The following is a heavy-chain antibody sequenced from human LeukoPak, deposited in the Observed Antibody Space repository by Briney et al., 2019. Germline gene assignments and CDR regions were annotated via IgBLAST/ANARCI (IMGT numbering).Heavy chain of an antibody. CDR3: ARGGYYDILTGFDY. V-gene: IGHV1-69*13. J-gene: IGHJ4*02. Sequence: GASVKVSCKASGGTFSSYAISWVRQAPGQGLEWMGGIIPIFGTANYAQKFQGRVTITADESTSTAYMELSSLRSEDTAVYYCARGGYYDILTGFDYWGQGTLVTVSS. CDR1: GGTFSSYA. D-gene: IGHD3-9*01. CDR2: IIPIFGTA.